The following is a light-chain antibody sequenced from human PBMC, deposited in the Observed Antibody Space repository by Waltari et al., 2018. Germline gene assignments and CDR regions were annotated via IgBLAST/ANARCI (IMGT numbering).Light chain of an antibody. Sequence: QSALTQPAPVSASPGQSITISCTGPSSDVGRYTFVFWYQQHPGKAPKLMIYGASNRPSGVSHRFSGSKSGNTASLTISGLQAEDEADYYCTSYTSSESYVFGTGTKVTVL. CDR2: GAS. V-gene: IGLV2-14*03. CDR1: SSDVGRYTF. J-gene: IGLJ1*01. CDR3: TSYTSSESYV.